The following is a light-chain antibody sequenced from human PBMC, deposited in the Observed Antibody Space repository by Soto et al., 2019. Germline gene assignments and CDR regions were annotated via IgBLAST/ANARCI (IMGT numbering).Light chain of an antibody. J-gene: IGKJ1*01. CDR1: QSISEW. CDR2: DAS. Sequence: DIQMTQSPSTLSASVGDRVTITCRASQSISEWLAWYQQKPGKAPNLLIFDASSLKSGIPSRFSGSGSGTEFTLTISSLQPDDFANYYCLQYDSYSWTFGQGTKVEIK. CDR3: LQYDSYSWT. V-gene: IGKV1-5*01.